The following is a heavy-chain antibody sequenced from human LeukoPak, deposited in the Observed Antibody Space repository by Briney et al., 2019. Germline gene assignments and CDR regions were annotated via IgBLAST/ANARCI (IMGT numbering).Heavy chain of an antibody. Sequence: GGSLRLSCAASGFTFDDYAMHWVRQAPGKGLEWVPGISWNSGSISYADSVKGRFTISRDNAKNSLYLQMNSLRAEDTALYYCANRGSGSYHFDYWGQGTLVTVSS. CDR3: ANRGSGSYHFDY. CDR1: GFTFDDYA. V-gene: IGHV3-9*01. CDR2: ISWNSGSI. D-gene: IGHD3-10*01. J-gene: IGHJ4*02.